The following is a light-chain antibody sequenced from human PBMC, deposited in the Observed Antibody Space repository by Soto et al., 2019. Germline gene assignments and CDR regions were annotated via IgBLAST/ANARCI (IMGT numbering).Light chain of an antibody. Sequence: QSVLTQPASVSGSPGQSITISCTGTSRDVGGYNYVSWYQQHPGKAPKLMIYDVSTRPSVVSNRFSGSKSGNTASLTISGLQAEDEADNYCSAYTSSSTLVFGGGNKLNV. CDR2: DVS. V-gene: IGLV2-14*01. CDR3: SAYTSSSTLV. CDR1: SRDVGGYNY. J-gene: IGLJ2*01.